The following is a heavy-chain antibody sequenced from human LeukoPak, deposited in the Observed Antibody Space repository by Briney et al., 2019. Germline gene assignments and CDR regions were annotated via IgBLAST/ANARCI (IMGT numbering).Heavy chain of an antibody. CDR2: IKSKTDGGTT. V-gene: IGHV3-15*01. CDR3: TTDGGPYSDDAFDI. Sequence: GGSLRLSCAASGFTFSNAWMSWVRQAPGKGLEWVGRIKSKTDGGTTDYAAPVKGRFTISRDDSKNTPYLQMNSLKTEDTAVYYCTTDGGPYSDDAFDIWGQGTMVTVSS. D-gene: IGHD3-16*01. CDR1: GFTFSNAW. J-gene: IGHJ3*02.